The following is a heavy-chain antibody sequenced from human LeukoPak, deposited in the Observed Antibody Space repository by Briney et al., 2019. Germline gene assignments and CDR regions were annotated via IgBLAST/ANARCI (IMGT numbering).Heavy chain of an antibody. CDR3: AREYTVDAHDAFDI. D-gene: IGHD4-17*01. J-gene: IGHJ3*02. CDR2: ISAYNGNT. V-gene: IGHV1-18*01. CDR1: GYTFTSYG. Sequence: ASVKVSCKASGYTFTSYGISWVRQAPGQGLEWMGWISAYNGNTNYAQKLQGRVTMTTDTSTSTAYMELRSLRSDDTAVYYCAREYTVDAHDAFDIWGQGTIVTVSS.